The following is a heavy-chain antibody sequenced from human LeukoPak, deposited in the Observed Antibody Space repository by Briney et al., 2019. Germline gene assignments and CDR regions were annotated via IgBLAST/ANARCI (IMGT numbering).Heavy chain of an antibody. D-gene: IGHD6-13*01. Sequence: ASVNVSFKSSGYTFTSYYMHWVRQAPGQGLEWMGIINPSGGSTSYAQKFQGRVTMTRDTSTSTVYMELSSLRSEDTAVYYCAISAAAGPNWFDPWGQGTLVTVSS. V-gene: IGHV1-46*01. CDR1: GYTFTSYY. CDR3: AISAAAGPNWFDP. J-gene: IGHJ5*02. CDR2: INPSGGST.